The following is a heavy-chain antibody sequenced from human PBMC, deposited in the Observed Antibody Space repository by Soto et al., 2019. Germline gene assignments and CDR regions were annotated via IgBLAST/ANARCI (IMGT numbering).Heavy chain of an antibody. CDR3: ALGYGSGSYYKTGRYYYGMDV. Sequence: SETLSLTCAVYGGSFSGYYWSWIRQPPGKGLEWIGEINHSGSTNYNPSLKSRVTISVDTSKNQFSLKLSSVTAADTAVYYCALGYGSGSYYKTGRYYYGMDVWGQGTTVT. J-gene: IGHJ6*02. CDR2: INHSGST. CDR1: GGSFSGYY. V-gene: IGHV4-34*01. D-gene: IGHD3-10*01.